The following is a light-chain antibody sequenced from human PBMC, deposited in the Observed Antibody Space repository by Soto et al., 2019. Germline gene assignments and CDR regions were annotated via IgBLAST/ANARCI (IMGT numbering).Light chain of an antibody. CDR3: QQYDNWIT. Sequence: EILITHSPATLPGSPRERATLSCRATQSVSSNLACYQQTPGRAPRLLIYGATSSATGIPARFSGSGSGTEFPLTISTLQSEDFAVYYCQQYDNWITFGQGREMEIK. CDR2: GAT. J-gene: IGKJ5*01. CDR1: QSVSSN. V-gene: IGKV3-15*01.